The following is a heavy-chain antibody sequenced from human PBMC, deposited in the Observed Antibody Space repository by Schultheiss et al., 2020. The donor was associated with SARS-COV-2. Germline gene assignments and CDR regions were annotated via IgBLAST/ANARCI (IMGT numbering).Heavy chain of an antibody. D-gene: IGHD4-17*01. CDR1: GYTFTGYY. J-gene: IGHJ4*02. Sequence: GESLKISCKASGYTFTGYYMHWVRQAPGQGLEWMGWINPNSGGTNYAQKFQGRVTMTTDTSTSTAYMELRSLRSDDTAVYYCARMTTVTTRYWGQGTLVTVSS. V-gene: IGHV1-2*02. CDR2: INPNSGGT. CDR3: ARMTTVTTRY.